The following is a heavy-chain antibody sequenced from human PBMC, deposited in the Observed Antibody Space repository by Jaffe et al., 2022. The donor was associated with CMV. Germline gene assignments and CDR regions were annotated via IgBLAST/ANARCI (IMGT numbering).Heavy chain of an antibody. D-gene: IGHD3-22*01. CDR3: AVLRDSDNYFRPHLDY. V-gene: IGHV4-4*02. Sequence: QVQLQESGPGLVKPSETLSLTCAVSGGSITNGNWWSWVRQPPGKGLEWIGEVHHDGRTQYNPSLNSRVTISLDKSTNQFSLKMNSVTAADTALYYCAVLRDSDNYFRPHLDYWGQGILVTISS. J-gene: IGHJ4*02. CDR2: VHHDGRT. CDR1: GGSITNGNW.